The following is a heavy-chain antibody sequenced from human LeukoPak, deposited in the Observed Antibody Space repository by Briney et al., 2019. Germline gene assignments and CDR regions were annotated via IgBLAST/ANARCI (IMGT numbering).Heavy chain of an antibody. CDR1: GYTFSDHY. V-gene: IGHV1-2*02. D-gene: IGHD2/OR15-2a*01. J-gene: IGHJ6*03. CDR3: ARESSRSIFYYMDV. CDR2: INPNSGGT. Sequence: ASVKVSCKASGYTFSDHYIHWVRQAPGQGLEWMGWINPNSGGTNYARKFQGRVTMTRDTSISTAYMELSRLRSDDTAVYFCARESSRSIFYYMDVWGKGTTVTVSS.